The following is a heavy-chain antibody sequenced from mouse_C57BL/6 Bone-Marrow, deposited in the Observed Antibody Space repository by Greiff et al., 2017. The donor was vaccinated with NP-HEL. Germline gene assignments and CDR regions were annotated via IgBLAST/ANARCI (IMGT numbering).Heavy chain of an antibody. CDR3: ARPRYGRGSYYAMDY. V-gene: IGHV5-6*01. J-gene: IGHJ4*01. D-gene: IGHD1-1*02. Sequence: EVQLQESGGDLVKPGGSLKLSCAASGFTFSSYGMSWVRQTPDKRLGWVATISSGGSYTYYPDSVKGRFTITRNNAKNTLYLQMSSLKSEDTAMYYCARPRYGRGSYYAMDYWGQGTSVTVSS. CDR1: GFTFSSYG. CDR2: ISSGGSYT.